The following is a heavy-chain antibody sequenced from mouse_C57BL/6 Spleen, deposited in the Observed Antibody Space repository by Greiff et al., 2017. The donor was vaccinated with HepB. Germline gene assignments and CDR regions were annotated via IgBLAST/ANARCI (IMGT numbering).Heavy chain of an antibody. CDR3: ASQTGTGGGFAY. D-gene: IGHD4-1*01. J-gene: IGHJ3*01. CDR2: IYPSDGST. CDR1: GYTFTSYD. Sequence: QVQLQQSGPELVKPGASVKLSCKASGYTFTSYDINWVKQRPGQGLEWIGWIYPSDGSTKYNEKFKGKATLTVDTSSSTAYMELHSLTSEDSAVYVCASQTGTGGGFAYWGQGTLVTVSA. V-gene: IGHV1-85*01.